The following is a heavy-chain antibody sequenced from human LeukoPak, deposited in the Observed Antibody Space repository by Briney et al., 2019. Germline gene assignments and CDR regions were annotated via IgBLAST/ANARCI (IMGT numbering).Heavy chain of an antibody. D-gene: IGHD2-21*01. J-gene: IGHJ6*02. CDR1: GFTVSSNY. Sequence: GGSLRLSCAASGFTVSSNYMGWVRQAPGKWLEWVSMIYAGGSTYYADSVKGRFTISRDNSKNTLYLQMSSLRAEDTAVYYCASGLYGMDVWGQGTTVTVSS. V-gene: IGHV3-66*01. CDR2: IYAGGST. CDR3: ASGLYGMDV.